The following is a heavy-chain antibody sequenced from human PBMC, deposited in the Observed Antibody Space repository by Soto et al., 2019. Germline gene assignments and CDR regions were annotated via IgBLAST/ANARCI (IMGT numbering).Heavy chain of an antibody. CDR3: ARDLNDYSNS. J-gene: IGHJ4*02. Sequence: GGSLSLSCAASGFTFSSYTMNWVRQAPGKGLEWVSSITRSSSYIYYADSVKGRFTISRDNAKNSLYLQMNSLGADETAVYYCARDLNDYSNSWGQGTLVTVSS. CDR1: GFTFSSYT. CDR2: ITRSSSYI. V-gene: IGHV3-21*01. D-gene: IGHD4-4*01.